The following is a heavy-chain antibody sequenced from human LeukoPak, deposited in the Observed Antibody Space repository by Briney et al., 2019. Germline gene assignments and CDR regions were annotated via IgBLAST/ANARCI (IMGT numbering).Heavy chain of an antibody. CDR2: ISSSSSYI. CDR3: ATPGGGIAVAGLDY. CDR1: GFTFSSYS. D-gene: IGHD6-19*01. Sequence: PGGSLRLSCAASGFTFSSYSMNWVRQAPGKGLEWVSSISSSSSYIYYADSVKGRFTISRDNAKNSLYLQMNSLRAEDTAVYYCATPGGGIAVAGLDYWGQGTLVTVSS. J-gene: IGHJ4*02. V-gene: IGHV3-21*01.